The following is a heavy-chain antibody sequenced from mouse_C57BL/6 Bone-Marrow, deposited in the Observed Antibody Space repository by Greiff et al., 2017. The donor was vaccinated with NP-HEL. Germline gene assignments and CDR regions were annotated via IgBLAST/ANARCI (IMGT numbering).Heavy chain of an antibody. CDR1: GFTFSSYA. J-gene: IGHJ4*01. CDR3: TRGKYYGSSYRYAMDY. V-gene: IGHV5-9-1*02. Sequence: EVQVVESGEGLVKPGGSLKLSCAASGFTFSSYAMSWVRQTPEKRLEWVAYISSGGDYIYYADTVKGRFTISRDNARNTLYLQMSSLKSEDTAMYYCTRGKYYGSSYRYAMDYWGQGTSVTVSS. CDR2: ISSGGDYI. D-gene: IGHD1-1*01.